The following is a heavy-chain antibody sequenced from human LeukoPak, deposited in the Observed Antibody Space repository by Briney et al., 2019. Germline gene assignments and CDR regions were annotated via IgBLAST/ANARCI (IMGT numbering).Heavy chain of an antibody. CDR2: IKGDGSEK. CDR3: ASLAAYYYGSGSSD. Sequence: PGGSLRLSCEASGFTFSAYWMSWVRQAPGKGLEWVANIKGDGSEKYYVDSVKGRFTISRDNAKNSVYLQMNSLRAEDTAVYFCASLAAYYYGSGSSDWGQGTLVTVSS. J-gene: IGHJ4*02. V-gene: IGHV3-7*01. CDR1: GFTFSAYW. D-gene: IGHD3-10*01.